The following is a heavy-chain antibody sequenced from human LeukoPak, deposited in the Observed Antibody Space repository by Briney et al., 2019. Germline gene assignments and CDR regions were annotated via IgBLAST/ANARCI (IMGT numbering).Heavy chain of an antibody. CDR1: GASISSSTYY. V-gene: IGHV4-39*01. Sequence: SETLSLTCTVSGASISSSTYYWDWIRQPPGKGLEWIGSMYYSGSTHYNPSLKSRVTISIDTSKNRFSLKLISVTAADTAVYYCARRSTYSESVDYWGQGTLVAVSS. CDR3: ARRSTYSESVDY. J-gene: IGHJ4*02. CDR2: MYYSGST. D-gene: IGHD3-3*01.